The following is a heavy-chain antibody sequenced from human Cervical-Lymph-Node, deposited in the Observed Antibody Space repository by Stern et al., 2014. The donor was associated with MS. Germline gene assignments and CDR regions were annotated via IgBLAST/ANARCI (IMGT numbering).Heavy chain of an antibody. J-gene: IGHJ4*02. CDR2: ILWNGGST. Sequence: EDQLVESGGGVVRPGGSLRLSCAASGFTFADYDMRWVRQGPGKGLEWVSGILWNGGSTGYADSVKGRFTISRDNAKSSLYLQMNSLTAEDTALYFCVISGHPDNSHFDSWGQGILVTVSS. V-gene: IGHV3-20*04. CDR3: VISGHPDNSHFDS. CDR1: GFTFADYD. D-gene: IGHD3-22*01.